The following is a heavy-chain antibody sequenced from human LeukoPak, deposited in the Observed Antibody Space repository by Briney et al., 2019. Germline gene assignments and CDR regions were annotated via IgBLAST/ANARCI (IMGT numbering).Heavy chain of an antibody. Sequence: GRSLRLSCAASGFTFSSYAMHWVRQAPGKGLEWVAVISYDGSNKYYADSVKGRFTISRDNSKNTLYLQMNSLRAEDTAVYYCASGWSGELPGYWGQGTLVTVSS. D-gene: IGHD1-7*01. V-gene: IGHV3-30*01. CDR2: ISYDGSNK. J-gene: IGHJ4*02. CDR3: ASGWSGELPGY. CDR1: GFTFSSYA.